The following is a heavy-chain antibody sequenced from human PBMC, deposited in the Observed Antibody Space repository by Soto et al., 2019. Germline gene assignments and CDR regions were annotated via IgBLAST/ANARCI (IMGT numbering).Heavy chain of an antibody. CDR2: IYYSGST. V-gene: IGHV4-59*01. D-gene: IGHD2-2*01. J-gene: IGHJ6*03. CDR3: ARGNRYCSSTSCYAPYYYYYMDV. Sequence: SETLSLTCTVSGGSISSYYWSWIRQPPGKRLEWIGYIYYSGSTNYNPTLKSRVTISVDTSKNQFSLKLSSVTAADTAVYYCARGNRYCSSTSCYAPYYYYYMDVWGKGTTVTVS. CDR1: GGSISSYY.